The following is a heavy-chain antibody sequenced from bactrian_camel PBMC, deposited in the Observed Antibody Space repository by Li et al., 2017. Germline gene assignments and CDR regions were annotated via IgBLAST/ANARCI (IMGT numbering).Heavy chain of an antibody. J-gene: IGHJ4*01. CDR1: GFTFSSYD. Sequence: HVQLVESGGGLVQPGGSLTLSCAASGFTFSSYDMAWVRQPPGKGLEWVSSIYSDGSNAHYADSVKGRFIISRDNAKNTLYLQMNSLKTEDTAIYYCAADIPDNLTVEWGQGTQVTVS. D-gene: IGHD1*01. CDR3: AADIPDNLTVE. V-gene: IGHV3-2*01. CDR2: IYSDGSNA.